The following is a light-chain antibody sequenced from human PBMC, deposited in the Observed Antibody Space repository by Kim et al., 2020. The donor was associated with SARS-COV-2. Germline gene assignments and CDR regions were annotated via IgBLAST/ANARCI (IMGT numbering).Light chain of an antibody. V-gene: IGKV1-39*01. J-gene: IGKJ4*01. Sequence: ASVGDRVPITCRASQSISSYLNWYQQKPGKAPKLLIYAASSLQSGVPSRFSGSGSGTDFTLTISSLQPEDFATYYCQQSYSTLPTFGGGTKVDIK. CDR1: QSISSY. CDR2: AAS. CDR3: QQSYSTLPT.